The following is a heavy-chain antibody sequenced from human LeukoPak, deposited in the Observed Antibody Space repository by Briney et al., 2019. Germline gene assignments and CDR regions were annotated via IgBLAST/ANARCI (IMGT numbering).Heavy chain of an antibody. Sequence: ASVKVSCKASGYTFTSYAMHWVRQAPGQRLEWMGWINAGNGNTKYSQKFQGRVTITRDTSASTAYMELSSLRSEDTAVYYCARAPSTPLYYYGMDVWGQGTTVTVSS. J-gene: IGHJ6*02. D-gene: IGHD4-11*01. CDR1: GYTFTSYA. CDR3: ARAPSTPLYYYGMDV. CDR2: INAGNGNT. V-gene: IGHV1-3*01.